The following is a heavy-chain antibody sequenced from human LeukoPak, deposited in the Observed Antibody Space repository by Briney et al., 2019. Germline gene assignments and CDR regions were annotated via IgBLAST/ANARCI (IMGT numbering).Heavy chain of an antibody. CDR2: ISSSGSTI. V-gene: IGHV3-11*04. CDR1: GFTFSDYY. Sequence: SGGSLRLSCAASGFTFSDYYMSWIRQAPGKGLEWVSYISSSGSTIYYAGSVKGRFTISRDNAKNSLYLQMNSLRAEDTAVYYCARGTIFGVVNNWFDPWSQGTLVTVSS. D-gene: IGHD3-3*01. J-gene: IGHJ5*02. CDR3: ARGTIFGVVNNWFDP.